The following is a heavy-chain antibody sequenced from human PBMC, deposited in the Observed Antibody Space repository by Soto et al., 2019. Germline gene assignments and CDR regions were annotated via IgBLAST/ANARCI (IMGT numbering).Heavy chain of an antibody. J-gene: IGHJ3*02. V-gene: IGHV3-23*01. Sequence: GGSLRLSCAASGFTFSSYAMSWVRQAPGKGLEWVSAISGSGGSTYYADSVKGRFTISRDNSKNTLYLQMNSLRAEDTAVYYCAKDRGEYYVPFLDAFDIWGQGTMVTVSS. CDR3: AKDRGEYYVPFLDAFDI. CDR2: ISGSGGST. D-gene: IGHD3-10*02. CDR1: GFTFSSYA.